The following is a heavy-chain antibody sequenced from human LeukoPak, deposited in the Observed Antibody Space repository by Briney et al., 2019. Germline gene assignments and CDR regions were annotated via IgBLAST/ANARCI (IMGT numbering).Heavy chain of an antibody. CDR3: ARMSGYCSRTSCYTPPFDY. J-gene: IGHJ4*02. V-gene: IGHV3-7*01. CDR2: IKQDGSEK. CDR1: GFTFSSYW. Sequence: GGSLRLSCAASGFTFSSYWMSWVGQAPGKGLEWVANIKQDGSEKYYVDSVKGRFTISRDNAKNSLYLQMNSLRAEDTAVDYCARMSGYCSRTSCYTPPFDYWGQGTLVTVSS. D-gene: IGHD2-2*02.